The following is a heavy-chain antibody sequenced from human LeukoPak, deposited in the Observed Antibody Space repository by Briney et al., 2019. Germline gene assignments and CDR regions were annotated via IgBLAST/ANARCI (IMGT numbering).Heavy chain of an antibody. J-gene: IGHJ4*02. V-gene: IGHV3-21*01. CDR2: ISGSSSYI. CDR1: GFTFSSYS. D-gene: IGHD3-3*01. CDR3: ARDSRARLLEWLEY. Sequence: GGSLRLSCTAFGFTFSSYSMNWVRQAPGKGLEWVSSISGSSSYIYYSDLVKGRFTISRDNAKNSLYLQMNSLRAEDTAVYYCARDSRARLLEWLEYWGQGTLVTVSS.